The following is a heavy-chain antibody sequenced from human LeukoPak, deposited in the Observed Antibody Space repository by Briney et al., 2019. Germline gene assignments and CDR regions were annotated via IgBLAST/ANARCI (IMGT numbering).Heavy chain of an antibody. D-gene: IGHD2-2*01. J-gene: IGHJ4*02. Sequence: ASVKVSCKASGYTFTDYYMHWVRQAPGQGFEWMGWINPDDGDTNYAQKFQGRVTMTRDTSISTAHMGVSRLRSDDTAVYYCARANFLYCSSSTCLFDYWGQGTLVTVSS. CDR2: INPDDGDT. V-gene: IGHV1-2*02. CDR1: GYTFTDYY. CDR3: ARANFLYCSSSTCLFDY.